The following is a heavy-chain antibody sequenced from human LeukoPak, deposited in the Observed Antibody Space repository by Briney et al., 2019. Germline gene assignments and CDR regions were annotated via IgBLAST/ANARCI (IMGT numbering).Heavy chain of an antibody. Sequence: PSGTLSLTCAVSGGSISSGSWWGWIRQPPGKGLEWIGEIHHSRSTNYNPSLKSRVTLSVDKSKNQLSLRLTSVTAADTAVYYCARGGDYRFDYWGQGTLVTVSS. J-gene: IGHJ4*02. CDR3: ARGGDYRFDY. D-gene: IGHD4-17*01. CDR1: GGSISSGSW. V-gene: IGHV4-4*02. CDR2: IHHSRST.